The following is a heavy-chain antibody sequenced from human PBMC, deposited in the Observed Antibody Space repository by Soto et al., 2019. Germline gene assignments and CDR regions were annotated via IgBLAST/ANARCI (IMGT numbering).Heavy chain of an antibody. V-gene: IGHV3-30*18. CDR3: AKDPERGFGELWYYYYYMDV. Sequence: GGSLRLSCAASGFTFSSYGMHWVRQAPGKGLEWVAVISYDGSNKYYADSVKGRFTISRDNSKNTLYLQMNSLRAEDTAVYYCAKDPERGFGELWYYYYYMDVWGKGTTVTVSS. CDR1: GFTFSSYG. CDR2: ISYDGSNK. D-gene: IGHD3-10*01. J-gene: IGHJ6*03.